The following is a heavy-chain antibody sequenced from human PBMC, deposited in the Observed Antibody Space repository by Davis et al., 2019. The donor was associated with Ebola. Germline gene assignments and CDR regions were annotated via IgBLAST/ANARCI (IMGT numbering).Heavy chain of an antibody. CDR2: IYYSGST. CDR1: GGSISSGGYL. CDR3: ARRFYYDSSGYYPH. Sequence: SETLSLTCTVSGGSISSGGYLWSWIRQHPGKGLEWIGYIYYSGSTYYNPSLKSRVSISKDSSKNQFSLKLSSVTAADTAVYYCARRFYYDSSGYYPHWGQGTLVTVSS. J-gene: IGHJ4*02. V-gene: IGHV4-31*03. D-gene: IGHD3-22*01.